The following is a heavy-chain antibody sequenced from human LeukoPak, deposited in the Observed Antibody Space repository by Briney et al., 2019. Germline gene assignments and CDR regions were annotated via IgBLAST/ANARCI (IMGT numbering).Heavy chain of an antibody. J-gene: IGHJ4*02. CDR2: ISAYNGNT. Sequence: ASVKVSCKASGYTFTSYYMHWVRQAPGQGLEWMGWISAYNGNTNYAQKFQGRVTMTTDTSTSTAYMELRSLRSDDTAVYYCARTFGDRMPYYWGQGTLVTVSS. CDR1: GYTFTSYY. D-gene: IGHD3-3*01. V-gene: IGHV1-18*04. CDR3: ARTFGDRMPYY.